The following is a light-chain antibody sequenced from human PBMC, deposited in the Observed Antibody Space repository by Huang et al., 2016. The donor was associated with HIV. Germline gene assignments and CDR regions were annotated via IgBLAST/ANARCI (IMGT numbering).Light chain of an antibody. Sequence: DIQMTQSPSSLSASVGDRVTITCQASQDIAKFLNWYQQKPGQAPKLLIYDASTLQTGVPSRFSVSGSGTDFTFTISSLQPEDIATYYCQQYDSLPPWTFGQGTKVEIQ. V-gene: IGKV1-33*01. CDR1: QDIAKF. J-gene: IGKJ1*01. CDR2: DAS. CDR3: QQYDSLPPWT.